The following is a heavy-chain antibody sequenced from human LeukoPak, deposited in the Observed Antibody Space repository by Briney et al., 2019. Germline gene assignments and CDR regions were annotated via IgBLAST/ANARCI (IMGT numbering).Heavy chain of an antibody. CDR1: GGSFSGYY. CDR2: INHSGST. D-gene: IGHD3-3*01. CDR3: ARAATIFGVFDY. V-gene: IGHV4-34*01. J-gene: IGHJ4*02. Sequence: PSETLSLTCAVYGGSFSGYYWSWIRQPPGKGLEWIGEINHSGSTNYNPSLKSRVTISVDTSKNQFSLKLSSVTAADTAVYYCARAATIFGVFDYWGQGTLVTVSS.